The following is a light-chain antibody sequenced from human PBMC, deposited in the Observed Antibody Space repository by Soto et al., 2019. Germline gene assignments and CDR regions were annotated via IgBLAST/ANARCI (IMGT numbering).Light chain of an antibody. Sequence: QSVLTQPASVSGSPGQSITISCTGTRSDVGGYNYVSWYQQHPGKAPKLMIYDVSNRPSGVSNRFSGSKSGNTASLTISGLQADDEADYYCSSYTSSSTLYVFGTGTKVTVL. J-gene: IGLJ1*01. CDR3: SSYTSSSTLYV. V-gene: IGLV2-14*01. CDR2: DVS. CDR1: RSDVGGYNY.